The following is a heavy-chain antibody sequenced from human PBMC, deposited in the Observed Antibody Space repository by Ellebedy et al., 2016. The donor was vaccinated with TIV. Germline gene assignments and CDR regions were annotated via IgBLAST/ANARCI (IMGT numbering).Heavy chain of an antibody. CDR3: AVGVYYYSSGSNAFDI. CDR1: GYTFTSYG. J-gene: IGHJ3*02. CDR2: ISAYNGNT. V-gene: IGHV1-18*01. Sequence: AASVKVSCKASGYTFTSYGISWVRQAPGQGLEWMGWISAYNGNTNYAQKLQGRVTMTTDTSTSTAYMELRSLRSDDTAVYYCAVGVYYYSSGSNAFDIWGQGTMVTVSS. D-gene: IGHD3-22*01.